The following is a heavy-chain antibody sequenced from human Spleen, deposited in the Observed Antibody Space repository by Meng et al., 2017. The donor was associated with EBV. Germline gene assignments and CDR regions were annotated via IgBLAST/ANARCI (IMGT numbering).Heavy chain of an antibody. J-gene: IGHJ4*02. V-gene: IGHV1-2*06. D-gene: IGHD3-10*01. CDR2: VFPYNGAT. CDR3: ASLWGSGSFHDF. Sequence: VHLVQSGAGVKKPGASVMVSGKASGYTFPSHYVHWVRQAPGQGLEWLGRVFPYNGATDYSQKFQGRVTMTSDTSITTVYMDLNSLRSDDTAVYYCASLWGSGSFHDFWGQGTLVTVSS. CDR1: GYTFPSHY.